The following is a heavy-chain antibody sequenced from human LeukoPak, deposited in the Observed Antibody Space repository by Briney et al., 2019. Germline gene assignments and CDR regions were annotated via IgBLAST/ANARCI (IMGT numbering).Heavy chain of an antibody. J-gene: IGHJ3*01. Sequence: ASVKVSCKASGYTFTSYHIHWVRQAPGQGLEWMGIINTNYGSTSYAQKFQGRVTMTRDMSTSTVYMEPNSLRSEDTAVYYCAKELNSYGYAFDVWGQGTMVTVSS. CDR1: GYTFTSYH. D-gene: IGHD5-18*01. CDR3: AKELNSYGYAFDV. CDR2: INTNYGST. V-gene: IGHV1-46*01.